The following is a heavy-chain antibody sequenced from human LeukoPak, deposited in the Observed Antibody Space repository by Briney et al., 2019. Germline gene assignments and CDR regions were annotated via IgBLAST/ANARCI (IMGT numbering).Heavy chain of an antibody. J-gene: IGHJ4*02. CDR3: AKDREYYFDY. D-gene: IGHD3-10*01. V-gene: IGHV3-64*04. Sequence: GGSLRLSCSASGFTFNTYAIHWVRQAPGKGLECVSGINSNGGSTFYSDSVKGRFTISRDNSKNTLYLQMNSLRAEDTAVYYCAKDREYYFDYWGQGTLVTVSS. CDR2: INSNGGST. CDR1: GFTFNTYA.